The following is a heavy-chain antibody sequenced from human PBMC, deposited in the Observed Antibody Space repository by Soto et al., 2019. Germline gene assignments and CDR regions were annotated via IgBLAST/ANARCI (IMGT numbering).Heavy chain of an antibody. CDR2: IAPDGSQI. V-gene: IGHV3-30-3*01. D-gene: IGHD5-12*01. CDR1: GFTFRGKT. Sequence: LRLSCAASGFTFRGKTMYWVRQAPGKGLEWVALIAPDGSQIYYADSVKGXFTISRDNFKNTVYLQMDSLRAEDTSLYLCATDIXXXXXXXXXXXXXXXXXXXGKKTSWG. CDR3: ATDIXXXXXXXXXXXXXXXXXXXGKKTS. J-gene: IGHJ5*01.